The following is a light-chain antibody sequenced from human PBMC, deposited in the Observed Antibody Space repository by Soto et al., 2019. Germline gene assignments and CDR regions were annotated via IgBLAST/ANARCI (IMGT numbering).Light chain of an antibody. CDR1: QAVNTR. V-gene: IGKV3-11*01. CDR2: LAS. J-gene: IGKJ1*01. CDR3: HQRQSWPRT. Sequence: EIVLTQSPATLSSFPGDRVTLSCRASQAVNTRLAWYQLRPGQAPRLLIYLASNRAAGVPARFSGSGSGTDFTLTISDVEPEDFAVYYCHQRQSWPRTFGQGTTVDI.